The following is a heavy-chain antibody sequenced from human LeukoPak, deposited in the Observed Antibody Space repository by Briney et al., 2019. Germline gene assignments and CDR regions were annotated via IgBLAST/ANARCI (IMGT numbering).Heavy chain of an antibody. J-gene: IGHJ3*02. CDR1: GFTFSSYS. CDR3: ARARSGSGYDAFDI. CDR2: ISSSSSYI. V-gene: IGHV3-21*01. D-gene: IGHD6-19*01. Sequence: GGSLRLSCAASGFTFSSYSMNWVRQAPGKGLEWVSSISSSSSYIYYADSVKGRFTISRDNAKNSLYLQMNSLRAEDTAVYYCARARSGSGYDAFDIWGQGTMVTVSS.